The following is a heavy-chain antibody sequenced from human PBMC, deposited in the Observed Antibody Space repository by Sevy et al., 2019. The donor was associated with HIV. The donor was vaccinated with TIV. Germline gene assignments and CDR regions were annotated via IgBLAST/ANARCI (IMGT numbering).Heavy chain of an antibody. CDR1: GFTFHTYW. J-gene: IGHJ6*02. Sequence: GGSLRLSCAASGFTFHTYWMQWVRQAPGKGLEWVANIRQDGNEIYYADSVKGRFTISRDNSKNTVYLQMNGLRAEDSAVYYCARVPHPAAMQTFYYFGMDVWGQGTTVTVSS. D-gene: IGHD2-2*01. CDR2: IRQDGNEI. CDR3: ARVPHPAAMQTFYYFGMDV. V-gene: IGHV3-7*03.